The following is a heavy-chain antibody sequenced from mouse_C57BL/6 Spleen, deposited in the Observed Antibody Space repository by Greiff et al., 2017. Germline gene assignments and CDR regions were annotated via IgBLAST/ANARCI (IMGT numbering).Heavy chain of an antibody. V-gene: IGHV1-82*01. CDR3: ARRPFSPAMDY. CDR2: IYPRNGDP. D-gene: IGHD6-2*01. CDR1: GYAFTSSW. Sequence: VMFQQSGPELVKPGASVQLSCKASGYAFTSSWMNWVKQRTGQGLEWIGRIYPRNGDPNYNGKFKGKATLTADKSSSPAYMQLSSLTSEDSAVYVCARRPFSPAMDYWGQGTSVTVSS. J-gene: IGHJ4*01.